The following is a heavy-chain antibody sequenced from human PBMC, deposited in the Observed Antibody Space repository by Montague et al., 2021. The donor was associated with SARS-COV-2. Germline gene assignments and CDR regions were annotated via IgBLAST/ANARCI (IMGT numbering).Heavy chain of an antibody. CDR1: GGSISSSSYY. CDR3: ARPLNLYYYGSGSYSSWFDP. CDR2: IHYSGST. Sequence: SETLSLTCTVSGGSISSSSYYWVWIRQPPGKGLEWIGSIHYSGSTYYNPSLKSRVTISVDTSKNQFSLKLSSVTAADMAVYYCARPLNLYYYGSGSYSSWFDPWGQGTLVTVSS. D-gene: IGHD3-10*01. J-gene: IGHJ5*02. V-gene: IGHV4-39*01.